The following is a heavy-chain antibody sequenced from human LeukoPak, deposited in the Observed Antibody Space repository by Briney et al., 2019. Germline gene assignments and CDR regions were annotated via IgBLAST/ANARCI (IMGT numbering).Heavy chain of an antibody. CDR2: TSSSGSTI. CDR1: GFTFSSYE. Sequence: GGSLRLSCAASGFTFSSYEMNWVRQAPGKGLECVSYTSSSGSTIYYADSVKGRFTISRDNAKKSLYLQMNSLRAEDTAVYYCARVPTVGSGGYQFDYWGQGTLVTVSS. J-gene: IGHJ4*02. D-gene: IGHD2-15*01. CDR3: ARVPTVGSGGYQFDY. V-gene: IGHV3-48*03.